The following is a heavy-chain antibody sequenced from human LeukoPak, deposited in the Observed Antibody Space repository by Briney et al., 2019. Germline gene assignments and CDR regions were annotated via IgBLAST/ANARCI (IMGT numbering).Heavy chain of an antibody. V-gene: IGHV4-39*07. D-gene: IGHD1-1*01. CDR2: INHSGST. CDR1: GGSISSSSYY. Sequence: PSETLSLTCTVSGGSISSSSYYWGWIRQPPGKGLEWIGEINHSGSTNYNPSLKSRVTISVDTSKNQFSLKLSSVTAADTAVYYCARGTLRRGRVQFDYWGQGTLVTVSS. J-gene: IGHJ4*02. CDR3: ARGTLRRGRVQFDY.